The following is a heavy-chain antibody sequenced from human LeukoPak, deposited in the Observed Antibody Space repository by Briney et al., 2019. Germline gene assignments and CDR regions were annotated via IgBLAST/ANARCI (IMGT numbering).Heavy chain of an antibody. CDR1: GGSISSSSYY. CDR2: IYYSGST. V-gene: IGHV4-61*05. D-gene: IGHD2-15*01. CDR3: ARGSCSGGSCYIVDH. J-gene: IGHJ4*02. Sequence: SETLSLTCTVSGGSISSSSYYWSWIRQPPGKGLEWIGYIYYSGSTNYNPSLKSRVTISVDTSKNQFSLKLSSVTAADTAVYYCARGSCSGGSCYIVDHWGQGTLVTVSS.